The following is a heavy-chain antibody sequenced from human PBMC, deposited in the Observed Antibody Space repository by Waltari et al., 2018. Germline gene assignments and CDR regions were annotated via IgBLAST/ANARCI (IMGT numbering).Heavy chain of an antibody. J-gene: IGHJ4*01. Sequence: EVQLVESGGGLVQPGGSLRLSCAASGFPFNNYWMTWVRQAPGKGLEWVANIKQDASEKYDVDSVKGRFTISRDNTKNSLYLQMNSLRAEDTAVYYCAASVGVAPNYWGHGTLVTVSS. CDR3: AASVGVAPNY. V-gene: IGHV3-7*01. CDR1: GFPFNNYW. CDR2: IKQDASEK. D-gene: IGHD6-19*01.